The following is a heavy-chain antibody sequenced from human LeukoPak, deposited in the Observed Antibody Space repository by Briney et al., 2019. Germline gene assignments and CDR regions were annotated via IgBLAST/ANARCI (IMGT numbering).Heavy chain of an antibody. D-gene: IGHD3-16*01. J-gene: IGHJ4*02. CDR3: AEGITYDYAVD. CDR1: GFTFSNYA. V-gene: IGHV3-23*01. Sequence: GGSLRLSCAASGFTFSNYAMTWVRQAPGKGLDWVAAISGSRGSTYYADSVRGRFTISRDNSKNTLYLQMNSLRAEDTAVYYCAEGITYDYAVDWGRGTLVTVSS. CDR2: ISGSRGST.